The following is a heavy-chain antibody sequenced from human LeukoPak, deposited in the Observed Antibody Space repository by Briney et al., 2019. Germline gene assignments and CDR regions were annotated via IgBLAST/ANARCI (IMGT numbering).Heavy chain of an antibody. Sequence: GASVKVSCKASGYTFTAYYMHWVRQAPGQGLEWMGWINPNTGGTNYAQKFQGRVTMTRDTSISTAYMELSRLRSDDTAVYYCARDKTGEGSGWYVGSWFDPWGQGTLVTVSS. V-gene: IGHV1-2*02. CDR3: ARDKTGEGSGWYVGSWFDP. CDR2: INPNTGGT. D-gene: IGHD6-19*01. J-gene: IGHJ5*02. CDR1: GYTFTAYY.